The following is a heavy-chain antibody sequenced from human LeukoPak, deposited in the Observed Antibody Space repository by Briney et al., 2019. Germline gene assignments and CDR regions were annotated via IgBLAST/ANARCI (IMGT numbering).Heavy chain of an antibody. Sequence: GGSLRLSCAASGSTFSSYGMHWVRQTPGKGLEWVAFIRHDGNNKYYADSVKGRFTISRDNSKNTLYLQMSSLRAEDTAVFYCAKDVRIARVRDAFDIWSQGTMVTVSS. D-gene: IGHD6-13*01. CDR3: AKDVRIARVRDAFDI. V-gene: IGHV3-30*02. CDR2: IRHDGNNK. J-gene: IGHJ3*02. CDR1: GSTFSSYG.